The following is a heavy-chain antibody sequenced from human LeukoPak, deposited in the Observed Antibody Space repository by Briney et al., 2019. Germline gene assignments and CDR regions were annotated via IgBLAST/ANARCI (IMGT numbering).Heavy chain of an antibody. V-gene: IGHV4-59*01. CDR2: IYNSGST. D-gene: IGHD6-19*01. Sequence: PSETLSLTCTVSGGSISSYYWSWIRQPPGKGLEWIGYIYNSGSTNYNPSLKSRVTISVDTSKNQFSLKLNSVTAADTAVCYCAKYGYGSGWYFDYWGQGTLVTVSS. CDR1: GGSISSYY. CDR3: AKYGYGSGWYFDY. J-gene: IGHJ4*02.